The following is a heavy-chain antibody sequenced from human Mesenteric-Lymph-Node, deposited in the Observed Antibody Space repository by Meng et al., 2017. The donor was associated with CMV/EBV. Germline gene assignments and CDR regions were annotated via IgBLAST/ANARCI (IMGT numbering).Heavy chain of an antibody. J-gene: IGHJ4*02. CDR3: AKGVTLDY. D-gene: IGHD4-23*01. CDR2: IYSCGST. V-gene: IGHV3-66*03. CDR1: GFTVSSNY. Sequence: GESLKISCAASGFTVSSNYMSWVRQAPGKGLEWVSVIYSCGSTYYADSVKGRFTISRDNSKNTLYLQMNSLRAEDTAVYYCAKGVTLDYWGQGTLVTVSS.